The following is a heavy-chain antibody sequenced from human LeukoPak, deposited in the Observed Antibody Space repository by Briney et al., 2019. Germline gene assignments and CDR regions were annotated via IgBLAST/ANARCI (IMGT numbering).Heavy chain of an antibody. CDR1: GGTFSSYA. V-gene: IGHV1-69*13. J-gene: IGHJ3*02. D-gene: IGHD6-13*01. CDR2: IIPIFGTA. CDR3: ARGLSGQLVYAFDI. Sequence: SVKVPCRASGGTFSSYAISWVRQAPGQGLEWMGGIIPIFGTANYAQKFQGRVTITADESTSTAYMELSSLRSEDTAVYYCARGLSGQLVYAFDIWGQGTMVTVSS.